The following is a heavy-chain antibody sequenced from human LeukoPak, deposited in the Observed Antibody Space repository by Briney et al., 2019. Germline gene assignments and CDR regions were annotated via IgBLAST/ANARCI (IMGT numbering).Heavy chain of an antibody. V-gene: IGHV3-23*01. J-gene: IGHJ4*02. Sequence: GGSLRLSCEASGFTFSSYAMSWVRQAPGKGLAWFSVISSSADSTYYADSVKGRFTISRDNSKNTLYLQMNNVRAEDTAVYYCAKPLEKYTYGGNFDYWGQGILVTVSS. CDR1: GFTFSSYA. CDR3: AKPLEKYTYGGNFDY. CDR2: ISSSADST. D-gene: IGHD4-23*01.